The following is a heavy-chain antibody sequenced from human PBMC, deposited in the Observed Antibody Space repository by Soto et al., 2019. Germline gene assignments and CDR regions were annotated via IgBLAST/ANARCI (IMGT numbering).Heavy chain of an antibody. CDR3: ARHYCSGGSCYNDAFDI. Sequence: ESLKISGKGSGYSFTSYWISWVRQMPGKGLEWMGRIDPSDSYTNYSPSFQGHVTISADKSISTAYLQWSSLKASDTAMYYCARHYCSGGSCYNDAFDIWGQGTMVTVS. CDR2: IDPSDSYT. D-gene: IGHD2-15*01. J-gene: IGHJ3*02. V-gene: IGHV5-10-1*01. CDR1: GYSFTSYW.